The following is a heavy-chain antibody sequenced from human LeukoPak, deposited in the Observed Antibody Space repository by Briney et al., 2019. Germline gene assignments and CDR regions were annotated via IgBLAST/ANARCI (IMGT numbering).Heavy chain of an antibody. V-gene: IGHV1-3*01. Sequence: ASVKVSCKASGYTFTSYAMHWVRQAPGQRLEWMRWINAGNGNTKYSQKFQGRVTITRDTSASTAYMELSSLRSEDTAVYYCARAVTASSGYFHYWGQGTLVTVSS. CDR1: GYTFTSYA. J-gene: IGHJ4*02. D-gene: IGHD3-22*01. CDR3: ARAVTASSGYFHY. CDR2: INAGNGNT.